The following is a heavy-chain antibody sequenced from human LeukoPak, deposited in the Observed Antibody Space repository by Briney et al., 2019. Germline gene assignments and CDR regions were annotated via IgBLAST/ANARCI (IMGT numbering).Heavy chain of an antibody. J-gene: IGHJ6*03. CDR1: GFTFSSYW. CDR3: ARATYGDYYYYYMDV. Sequence: PGGSLRLSCAASGFTFSSYWMSWIRQPPGKGLEWIGEINHSGSTNYNPSLKSRVTISVDTSKNQFSLKLSSVTAADTAVYYCARATYGDYYYYYMDVWGQGTLVTVSS. V-gene: IGHV4-34*01. D-gene: IGHD4-17*01. CDR2: INHSGST.